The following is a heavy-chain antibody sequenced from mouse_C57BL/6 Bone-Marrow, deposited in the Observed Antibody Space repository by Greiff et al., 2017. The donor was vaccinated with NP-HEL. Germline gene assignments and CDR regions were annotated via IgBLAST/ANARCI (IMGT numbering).Heavy chain of an antibody. V-gene: IGHV1-50*01. CDR1: GYTFTSYW. J-gene: IGHJ4*01. D-gene: IGHD1-1*01. CDR3: ARGIITTVVALYYAMDY. Sequence: VQLQQPGAELVKPGASVKLSCKASGYTFTSYWMQWVKQRPGQGLEWIGEIDPSDSYTNYNQKFKGKATLTVDTSSSTAYMQLSSLTSEDSAVYYCARGIITTVVALYYAMDYWGQGTSVTVSS. CDR2: IDPSDSYT.